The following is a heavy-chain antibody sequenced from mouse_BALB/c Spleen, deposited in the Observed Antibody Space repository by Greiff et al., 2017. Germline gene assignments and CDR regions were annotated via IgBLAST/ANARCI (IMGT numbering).Heavy chain of an antibody. CDR3: VRGSYFDY. Sequence: QVQLQQSGPGLVAPSQSLSITCTASGFSLTSYDISWIRQPPGKGLEWLGVIWTGGGTNYNSAFMSRLSISKDNSKSQVFLKMNSLQTDDTAIYYCVRGSYFDYWGQGTTVTVSA. V-gene: IGHV2-9-2*01. CDR2: IWTGGGT. J-gene: IGHJ2*01. D-gene: IGHD1-1*01. CDR1: GFSLTSYD.